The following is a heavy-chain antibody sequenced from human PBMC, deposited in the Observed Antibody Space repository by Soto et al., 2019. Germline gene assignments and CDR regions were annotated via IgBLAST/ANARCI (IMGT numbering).Heavy chain of an antibody. CDR3: ARLHPGDY. Sequence: QVRLQESGPGLVKPSETLSLTCTVSGDSISDYYWSWIRQPPGKGLEWIGYISYSGSTDYNPSLKSRVTMSVDTSKNQFSLELSSVTAADTAVYFCARLHPGDYWGQGTLVTVSS. D-gene: IGHD1-26*01. V-gene: IGHV4-59*01. J-gene: IGHJ4*02. CDR1: GDSISDYY. CDR2: ISYSGST.